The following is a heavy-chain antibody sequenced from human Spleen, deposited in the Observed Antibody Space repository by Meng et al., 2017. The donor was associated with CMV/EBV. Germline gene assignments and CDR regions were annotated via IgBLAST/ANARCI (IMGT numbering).Heavy chain of an antibody. CDR1: GYSISSGYY. J-gene: IGHJ4*02. Sequence: GSLRLSCTVSGYSISSGYYWGWIRQSPGKGLEWIGSIYHSGSTYYNPSLKSRVTISVDTSKNQFSLKLSSVTAADTAMYYCARHLRGYSWPKSDWGQGTLVTVSS. CDR3: ARHLRGYSWPKSD. D-gene: IGHD1-26*01. CDR2: IYHSGST. V-gene: IGHV4-38-2*02.